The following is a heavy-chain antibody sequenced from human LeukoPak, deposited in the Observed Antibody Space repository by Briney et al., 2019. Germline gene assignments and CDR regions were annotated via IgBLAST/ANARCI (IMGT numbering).Heavy chain of an antibody. D-gene: IGHD5-24*01. CDR1: GYRFPSYW. CDR2: IYPGDSDT. J-gene: IGHJ3*02. Sequence: PGESLKISCEGSGYRFPSYWIGWVRQTPGKGLEWMGIIYPGDSDTRYSPSFQGQVTISADKSVSTAYLQWSSLKASDTAIYYCARQRDGYNRDAFDIWGRGTTVTVSS. CDR3: ARQRDGYNRDAFDI. V-gene: IGHV5-51*01.